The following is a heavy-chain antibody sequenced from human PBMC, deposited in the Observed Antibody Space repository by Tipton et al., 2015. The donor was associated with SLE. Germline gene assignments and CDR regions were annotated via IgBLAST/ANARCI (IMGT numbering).Heavy chain of an antibody. J-gene: IGHJ2*01. D-gene: IGHD3-10*01. CDR1: GGSISSGSYY. CDR3: ARDRRGWYFDL. V-gene: IGHV4-61*02. Sequence: TLSLTCTVSGGSISSGSYYWSWIRQPAGKGLEWIGRIYTSGSTNYNPSLKSRVTISVDTSKNQFSLKLSYVTAADTAVYYCARDRRGWYFDLWGRGTLVTVSS. CDR2: IYTSGST.